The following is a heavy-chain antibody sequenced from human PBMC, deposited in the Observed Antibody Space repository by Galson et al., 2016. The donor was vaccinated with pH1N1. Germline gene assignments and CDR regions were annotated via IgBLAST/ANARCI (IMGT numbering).Heavy chain of an antibody. CDR2: INSKTGRT. CDR3: ARAPMGSTLYYCDY. D-gene: IGHD1-26*01. V-gene: IGHV1-2*06. Sequence: SVKVSCKASGYTFTEYYIHWVRQAPGQGLEWMGRINSKTGRTDCAQSFQGRVTMTRDTSISAAYMDLNRLRSDDTAVYYCARAPMGSTLYYCDYWGQGTLVTVSS. CDR1: GYTFTEYY. J-gene: IGHJ4*02.